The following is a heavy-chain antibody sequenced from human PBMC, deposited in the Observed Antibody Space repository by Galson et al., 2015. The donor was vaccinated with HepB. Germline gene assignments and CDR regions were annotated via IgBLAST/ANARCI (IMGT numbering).Heavy chain of an antibody. Sequence: QSGAEVKKPGESLKISCKGSGYSFSNYWIGWVRQMPGKGLEWMGIIYPGDSDTRYSPSFQGQVTMSADKSISTAYLQWSSLKASDTAMYYCASSRYDYVWGSYRSGNYYYGMDVWGQGTTVTVSS. V-gene: IGHV5-51*01. J-gene: IGHJ6*02. D-gene: IGHD3-16*02. CDR2: IYPGDSDT. CDR1: GYSFSNYW. CDR3: ASSRYDYVWGSYRSGNYYYGMDV.